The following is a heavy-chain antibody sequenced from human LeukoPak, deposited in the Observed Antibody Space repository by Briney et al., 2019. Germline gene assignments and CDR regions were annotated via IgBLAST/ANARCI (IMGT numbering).Heavy chain of an antibody. V-gene: IGHV4-39*07. CDR3: ARDRDYPTQYFDY. CDR2: IYYSGST. J-gene: IGHJ4*02. CDR1: GGSISSSSYY. Sequence: SETLSLTCTVSGGSISSSSYYWGWIRQPPGKGLEWIGSIYYSGSTYYNPSLKSRVTISVDTSKNEFSLKLSSVTAADTAVYYCARDRDYPTQYFDYWGQGILVTVSS. D-gene: IGHD4-11*01.